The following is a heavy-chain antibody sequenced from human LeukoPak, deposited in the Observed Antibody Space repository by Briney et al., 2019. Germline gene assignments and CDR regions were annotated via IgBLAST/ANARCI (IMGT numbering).Heavy chain of an antibody. CDR2: ISGSGGST. V-gene: IGHV3-23*01. Sequence: GGSLRLSCAASGFTFSSYGMHWVRPAPGKGLEWVSAISGSGGSTYYADSVKGRFTISRDNSKNTLYLQMNSLRAEDTAVYYCAKGPLLRFKGYYGMDVWGQGTTVTVSS. D-gene: IGHD3-3*01. CDR3: AKGPLLRFKGYYGMDV. J-gene: IGHJ6*02. CDR1: GFTFSSYG.